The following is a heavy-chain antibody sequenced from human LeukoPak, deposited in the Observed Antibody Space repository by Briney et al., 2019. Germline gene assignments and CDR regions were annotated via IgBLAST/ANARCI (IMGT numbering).Heavy chain of an antibody. D-gene: IGHD1-14*01. CDR1: GGSISSYY. Sequence: SETLSLTCTVSGGSISSYYWSWIRQPPGKGLEWIGYIYYSGSTNYNPSLKSRVTISVDTSKNQFSLKLSSVTAADTAVYYCARDVYGTYYYYGMDVWGRGTTVTVSS. CDR2: IYYSGST. V-gene: IGHV4-59*01. CDR3: ARDVYGTYYYYGMDV. J-gene: IGHJ6*02.